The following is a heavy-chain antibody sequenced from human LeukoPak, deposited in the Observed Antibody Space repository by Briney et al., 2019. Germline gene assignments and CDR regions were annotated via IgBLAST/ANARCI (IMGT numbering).Heavy chain of an antibody. Sequence: GGSLRLSCAASGFTFNTYGMTWVRQAPGKGLEWVSAITSSGGSTYYGDSVKGRFTISRDNSRNTLYLQMNSLRPGDTAVYYCAREGPMLRGVIGGKIDYWGQGTLVTVSS. J-gene: IGHJ4*02. CDR1: GFTFNTYG. CDR3: AREGPMLRGVIGGKIDY. CDR2: ITSSGGST. D-gene: IGHD3-10*01. V-gene: IGHV3-23*01.